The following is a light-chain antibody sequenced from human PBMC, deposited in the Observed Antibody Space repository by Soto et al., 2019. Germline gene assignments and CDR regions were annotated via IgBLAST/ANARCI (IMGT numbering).Light chain of an antibody. Sequence: EIVLTQSPGTLSLSPGETATLSPRASQSVSSKLAWYQQKPGQAPRLLIYGASTRATGIPARFSGSGSGTEFTLTISSLQPDDFATYYCQHYNSYSEAFGQGTKVDIK. V-gene: IGKV3-15*01. CDR3: QHYNSYSEA. CDR2: GAS. CDR1: QSVSSK. J-gene: IGKJ1*01.